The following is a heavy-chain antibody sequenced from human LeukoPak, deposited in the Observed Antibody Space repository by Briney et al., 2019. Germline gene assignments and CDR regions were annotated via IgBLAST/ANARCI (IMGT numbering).Heavy chain of an antibody. CDR3: AKARGLLVYAPMGN. CDR1: GFTVSSYG. D-gene: IGHD2-8*01. CDR2: ISYDGSNK. J-gene: IGHJ4*02. Sequence: PGRSLTLSCPPSGFTVSSYGMHWVRQAPGKGLEWEAVISYDGSNKYYADSVKDPLTLSRDHSQHTLYLQTNSLRADDPAVYYCAKARGLLVYAPMGNWGQGTLVTVSS. V-gene: IGHV3-30*18.